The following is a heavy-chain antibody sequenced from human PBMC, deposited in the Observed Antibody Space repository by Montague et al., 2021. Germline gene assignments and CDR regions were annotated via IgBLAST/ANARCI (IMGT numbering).Heavy chain of an antibody. J-gene: IGHJ5*02. Sequence: SETLSLTCTGSSGSIFRAHWSWVRQPPGKGLEWLGSMFYGGATSNNPSLKSRVTMSIDTSTNQFSLKLSFVTAADTAVYYCAKQDYFVSGTSYKGFDPWGQGILVTVSS. V-gene: IGHV4-59*08. CDR3: AKQDYFVSGTSYKGFDP. D-gene: IGHD3-10*01. CDR1: SGSIFRAH. CDR2: MFYGGAT.